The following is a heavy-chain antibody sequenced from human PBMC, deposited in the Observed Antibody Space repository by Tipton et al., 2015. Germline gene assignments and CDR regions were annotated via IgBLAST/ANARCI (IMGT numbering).Heavy chain of an antibody. CDR1: GDSLSRGTYY. Sequence: LSLTCSVSGDSLSRGTYYWTWIRQHPGKGLEWIGYIYYSATTYYNPSLKSRLTISLDRSKSHFSLQLSSVTAADTAVYYCARSGDTYFDYWGQGTLVTVSS. D-gene: IGHD5-18*01. J-gene: IGHJ4*02. CDR3: ARSGDTYFDY. CDR2: IYYSATT. V-gene: IGHV4-31*03.